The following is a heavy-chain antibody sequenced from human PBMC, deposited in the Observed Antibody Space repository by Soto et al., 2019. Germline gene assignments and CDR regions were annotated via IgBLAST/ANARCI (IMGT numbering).Heavy chain of an antibody. CDR2: ISAYNGNT. Sequence: GASVKVPCKASGYTFTSYGISWVRQAPGQGLEWMGWISAYNGNTNYAQKLQGRVTMTTDTSTSTAYMELRSLRSDDTAVYYCASSPLLWFGEYNNWFDPWGQGTLVTVSS. D-gene: IGHD3-10*01. CDR3: ASSPLLWFGEYNNWFDP. CDR1: GYTFTSYG. V-gene: IGHV1-18*01. J-gene: IGHJ5*02.